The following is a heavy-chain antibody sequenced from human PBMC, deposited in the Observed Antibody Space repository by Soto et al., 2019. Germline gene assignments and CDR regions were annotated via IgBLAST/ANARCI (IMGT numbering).Heavy chain of an antibody. CDR3: ARRRYCGADCYSKYYYGMDL. V-gene: IGHV1-69*02. CDR1: GSTFSSYT. Sequence: QVQLVQSGAEVKKPGSSVKVSCRASGSTFSSYTVSWVRQAPGQGLEWMGRIIPVLGVTNYAPKFKGSVTITADKSKTTVYMELSSLRSGDKAIYYCARRRYCGADCYSKYYYGMDLWGQGTTVTVSS. J-gene: IGHJ6*02. D-gene: IGHD2-21*02. CDR2: IIPVLGVT.